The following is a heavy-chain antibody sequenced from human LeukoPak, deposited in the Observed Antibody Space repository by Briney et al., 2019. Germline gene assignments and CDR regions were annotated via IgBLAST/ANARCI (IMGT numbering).Heavy chain of an antibody. V-gene: IGHV3-30*18. J-gene: IGHJ3*02. CDR3: AKASHTIFGVAPHDAFDI. D-gene: IGHD3-3*01. Sequence: PGGSLRLSCAASGFTFSSYGMHWVRQAPGKGLEWVAVISYDGSNKYYADSVKGRFTISRDNSKNTLYLQMNSLRAEDTAVYYCAKASHTIFGVAPHDAFDIWGQGTRVTVSS. CDR1: GFTFSSYG. CDR2: ISYDGSNK.